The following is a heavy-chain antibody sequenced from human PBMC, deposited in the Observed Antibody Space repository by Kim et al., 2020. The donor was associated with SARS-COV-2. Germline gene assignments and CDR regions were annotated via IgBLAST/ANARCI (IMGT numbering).Heavy chain of an antibody. D-gene: IGHD3-10*01. Sequence: ADSVKCRLIISRDNAKNTLYLQMNSLRAEDKAVYYCARDGNWYRSGSFFDKGGQGALVTVSS. J-gene: IGHJ4*02. V-gene: IGHV3-11*04. CDR3: ARDGNWYRSGSFFDK.